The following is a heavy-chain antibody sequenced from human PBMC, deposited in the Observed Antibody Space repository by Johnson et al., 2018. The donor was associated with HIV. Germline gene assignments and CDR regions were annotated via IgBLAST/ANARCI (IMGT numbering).Heavy chain of an antibody. CDR3: ARRSGYAFDI. CDR2: IYSGGST. V-gene: IGHV3-66*01. Sequence: VQLVESGGGLVQPGRSLRLSCAASGFTVSSNYMSWVRQAPGKGLALVSVIYSGGSTYYAASLTGRFTISRDNSKNTLYLQMNSLRAEDTAVYYCARRSGYAFDIWGQGTMVTVSS. CDR1: GFTVSSNY. J-gene: IGHJ3*02. D-gene: IGHD5-24*01.